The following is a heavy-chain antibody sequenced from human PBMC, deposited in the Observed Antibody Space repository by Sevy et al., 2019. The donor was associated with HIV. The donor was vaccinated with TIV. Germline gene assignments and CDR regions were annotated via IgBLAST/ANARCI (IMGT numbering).Heavy chain of an antibody. CDR2: INQDGSEK. CDR1: GFTFSNYW. J-gene: IGHJ4*02. CDR3: ARETRTGSQPNYFDP. V-gene: IGHV3-7*01. D-gene: IGHD1-1*01. Sequence: GGSLRLSCAASGFTFSNYWMSWVRQAPGKGLECVANINQDGSEKYYLDSVKGRFIVSRDNAKNSLYLQMNSLRAEDSAVYYCARETRTGSQPNYFDPWGQGTLVTVSS.